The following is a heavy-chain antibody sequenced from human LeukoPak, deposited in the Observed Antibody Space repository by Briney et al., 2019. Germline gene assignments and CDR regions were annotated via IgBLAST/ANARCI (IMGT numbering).Heavy chain of an antibody. CDR2: INHSGST. CDR1: GGSFSGYY. Sequence: SETLSLTCAVYGGSFSGYYWSWIRQPPGKGLEWIGEINHSGSTNYNPSLKSRVTISVDTSKNQFSLKLSSVTAADTAVYYCARAHYGGNLGSWFDPWGQGTLVTVSS. J-gene: IGHJ5*02. D-gene: IGHD4-23*01. V-gene: IGHV4-34*01. CDR3: ARAHYGGNLGSWFDP.